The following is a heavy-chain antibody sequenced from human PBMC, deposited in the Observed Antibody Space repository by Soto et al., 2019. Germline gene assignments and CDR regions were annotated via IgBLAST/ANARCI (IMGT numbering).Heavy chain of an antibody. CDR1: GYTFTSYG. V-gene: IGHV1-18*01. CDR3: ARERVATIFDFDY. J-gene: IGHJ4*02. Sequence: ASVKVSCKASGYTFTSYGISWVRQAPGQGLEWMGWISAYNGNTNYAQKLQGRVTMTTDTSTSTVYMELSSLRSDDTAVYYCARERVATIFDFDYWGQGTLVTVSS. CDR2: ISAYNGNT. D-gene: IGHD5-12*01.